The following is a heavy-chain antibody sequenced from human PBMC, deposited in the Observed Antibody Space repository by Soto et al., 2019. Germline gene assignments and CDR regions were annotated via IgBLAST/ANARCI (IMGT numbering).Heavy chain of an antibody. CDR3: AGQWLDPFDY. CDR1: GGSISSSSYY. D-gene: IGHD6-19*01. Sequence: SETLSLTCTVSGGSISSSSYYWGWIRQPPGKGLEWIGSIYYSGSTYYNPSLKSRVAISVDTSNDQFSLKLSSVTAADTAVYYCAGQWLDPFDYWGQGTLVTVSS. V-gene: IGHV4-39*01. CDR2: IYYSGST. J-gene: IGHJ4*02.